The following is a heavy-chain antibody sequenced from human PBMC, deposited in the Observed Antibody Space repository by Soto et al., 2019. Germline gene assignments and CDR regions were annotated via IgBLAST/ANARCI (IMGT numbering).Heavy chain of an antibody. V-gene: IGHV3-30*18. CDR2: ISYDGSIK. CDR1: GFTFSSSG. D-gene: IGHD1-26*01. CDR3: AKEAAATGGIGAFDI. J-gene: IGHJ3*02. Sequence: LRLSCAASGFTFSSSGMHWVRQAPGKGLEWVAVISYDGSIKYYADSVRGRFTISRDNSKNTLYLQMNSLRVEGTAVFYCAKEAAATGGIGAFDIWGQGTLATVSS.